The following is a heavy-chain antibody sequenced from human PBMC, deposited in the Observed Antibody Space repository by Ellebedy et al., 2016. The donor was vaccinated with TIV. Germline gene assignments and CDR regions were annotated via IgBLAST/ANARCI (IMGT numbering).Heavy chain of an antibody. V-gene: IGHV5-51*01. CDR3: ARPKLGDWNWIFDY. D-gene: IGHD1-7*01. Sequence: GESLKISXKASGYRFTSYWIAWVRQMPGKGLEWMGIVYPGDSDTRYNPSFQGQVTISVDKSISTAYLQWSSLEASDSAIYYCARPKLGDWNWIFDYWGQGTLVSVSS. J-gene: IGHJ4*02. CDR2: VYPGDSDT. CDR1: GYRFTSYW.